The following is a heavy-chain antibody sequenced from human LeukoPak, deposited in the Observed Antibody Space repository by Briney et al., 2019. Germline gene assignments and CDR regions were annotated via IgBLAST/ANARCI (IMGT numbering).Heavy chain of an antibody. CDR1: GFTFDDYA. Sequence: GGSLRLSCAASGFTFDDYAMHWVRQAPGKGLEWVSLISRDGGKTYYADSVKGRFTISRDNSKNSLYLQMNSLTNEDTAFYYCAKSLSMGPTSPFDYWGQGTLVTVSS. V-gene: IGHV3-43*02. J-gene: IGHJ4*02. CDR2: ISRDGGKT. CDR3: AKSLSMGPTSPFDY. D-gene: IGHD1-26*01.